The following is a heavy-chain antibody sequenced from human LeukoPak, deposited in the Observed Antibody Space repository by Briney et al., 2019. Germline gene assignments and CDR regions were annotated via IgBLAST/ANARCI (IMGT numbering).Heavy chain of an antibody. J-gene: IGHJ4*02. D-gene: IGHD1-7*01. CDR3: ARDYWWNYDY. CDR1: GFTFSDYA. CDR2: ISKDGSDK. V-gene: IGHV3-30-3*01. Sequence: QAGGSLRLSCAASGFTFSDYATHWVRQAPGKGLEWVAVISKDGSDKYYPGSVRGRFTISRDNSKNTIYLQMDSLRAEDTAIYYCARDYWWNYDYWGQGTLVTVSS.